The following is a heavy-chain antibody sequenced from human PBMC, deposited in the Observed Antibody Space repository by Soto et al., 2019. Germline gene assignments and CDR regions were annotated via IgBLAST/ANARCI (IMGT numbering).Heavy chain of an antibody. Sequence: SETLSLTCAVSGDSVTSNVWWSWVRQPPGKGLEWIGEAYHNGLTDYNPSLKSRVTMSVDTSKNEFSLKLTSLTAADTAIYYCARDAAVPGESDRFDYWGQGTLVTVSS. CDR1: GDSVTSNVW. CDR3: ARDAAVPGESDRFDY. CDR2: AYHNGLT. J-gene: IGHJ4*02. D-gene: IGHD6-19*01. V-gene: IGHV4-4*02.